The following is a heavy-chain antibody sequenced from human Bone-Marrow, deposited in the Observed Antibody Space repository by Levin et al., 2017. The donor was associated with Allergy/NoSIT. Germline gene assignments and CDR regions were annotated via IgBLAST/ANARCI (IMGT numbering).Heavy chain of an antibody. Sequence: TGGSLRLSCAASGFTFSTYNMNWVRQAPGKGLEWVSSISSSSSYVYSADSVKGRFTISRDNAKNSLYLQMSSLRAEDTAVYYCARGSSWYDTWYFGLWGRGTLVTVSS. CDR2: ISSSSSYV. V-gene: IGHV3-21*01. CDR3: ARGSSWYDTWYFGL. CDR1: GFTFSTYN. J-gene: IGHJ2*01. D-gene: IGHD6-13*01.